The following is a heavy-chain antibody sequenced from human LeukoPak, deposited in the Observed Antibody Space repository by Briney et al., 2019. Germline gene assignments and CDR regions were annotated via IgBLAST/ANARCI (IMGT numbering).Heavy chain of an antibody. CDR1: GSTFSDYY. CDR2: IPCDGSNK. D-gene: IGHD3-22*01. CDR3: AKYDSSGYPPSDYYYYMDV. V-gene: IGHV3-30*18. J-gene: IGHJ6*03. Sequence: GGSLRLSCAVSGSTFSDYYMGWVRQVAGRVLGWVAVIPCDGSNKYYADSVKGRFTISRDNSKNTLYLQMNSLRAEDTAVYYCAKYDSSGYPPSDYYYYMDVWGKGTTVTVSS.